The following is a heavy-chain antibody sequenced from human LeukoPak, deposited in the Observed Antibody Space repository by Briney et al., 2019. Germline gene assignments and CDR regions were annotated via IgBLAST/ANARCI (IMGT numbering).Heavy chain of an antibody. D-gene: IGHD2-15*01. Sequence: GGSLRLSCAASGFTLGNYGMTWVRQAPEKGLEWVSSVSISGENTYYADSVKGRFTISRDNSKDTLYLLMNSLRADDTDVYYCARGRGRNPSGYYYYMDVWGKGTTVTISS. CDR2: VSISGENT. CDR1: GFTLGNYG. CDR3: ARGRGRNPSGYYYYMDV. J-gene: IGHJ6*03. V-gene: IGHV3-23*05.